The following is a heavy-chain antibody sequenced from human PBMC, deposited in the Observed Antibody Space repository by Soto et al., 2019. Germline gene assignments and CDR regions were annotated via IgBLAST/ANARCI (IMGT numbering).Heavy chain of an antibody. V-gene: IGHV4-39*07. D-gene: IGHD3-3*02. CDR3: ARVLGNDAFDI. Sequence: SETLSLTCIVSGGSISTSTYYWGWIRQPPGKGLEWIGEIYHSGSTNYNPSLKSRVTISVDKSKNQFSLKLSSVTAADTAVYYCARVLGNDAFDIWGQGTMVTVSS. CDR2: IYHSGST. J-gene: IGHJ3*02. CDR1: GGSISTSTYY.